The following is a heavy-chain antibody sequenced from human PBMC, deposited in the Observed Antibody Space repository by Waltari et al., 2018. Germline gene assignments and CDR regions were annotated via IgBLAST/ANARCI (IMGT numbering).Heavy chain of an antibody. CDR1: GFTFSSYE. Sequence: EVQLVESGGGLVQPGGSLRLSCAASGFTFSSYEMNWVRQAPGRGLEWVSYISSSGSTIYYADSVKGRFTISRDNAKNSLYLQMNSLRAEDTAVYYCAGGEWEGDIDYWGQGTLVTVSS. CDR3: AGGEWEGDIDY. J-gene: IGHJ4*02. CDR2: ISSSGSTI. D-gene: IGHD1-26*01. V-gene: IGHV3-48*03.